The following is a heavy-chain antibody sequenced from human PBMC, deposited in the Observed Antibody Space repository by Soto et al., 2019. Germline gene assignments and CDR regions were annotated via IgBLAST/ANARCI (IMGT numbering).Heavy chain of an antibody. CDR1: GYTFTSYG. V-gene: IGHV1-18*01. CDR3: ARDPIASYYYDSSGYYKYFQH. D-gene: IGHD3-22*01. J-gene: IGHJ1*01. Sequence: ASVKVSCKASGYTFTSYGISWVRQAPGQGLEWMGWISAYNGNTNYAQKLQGRVTMTTDTSTSTAYMELRSLRSDDTAVYYCARDPIASYYYDSSGYYKYFQHWGQGTLVTAPQ. CDR2: ISAYNGNT.